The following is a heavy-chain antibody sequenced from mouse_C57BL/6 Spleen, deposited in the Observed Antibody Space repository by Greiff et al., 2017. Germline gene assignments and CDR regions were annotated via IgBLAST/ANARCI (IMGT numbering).Heavy chain of an antibody. D-gene: IGHD2-3*01. CDR2: IYPGDGDT. V-gene: IGHV1-82*01. Sequence: VKLMESGPELVKPGASVKISCKASGYAFSSSWMNWVKQRPGKGLEWIGRIYPGDGDTNYNGKFKGKATLTADKSSSTAYMQLSSLTSEDSAVYFCARDGYYAMDYWGQGTSVTVSS. J-gene: IGHJ4*01. CDR1: GYAFSSSW. CDR3: ARDGYYAMDY.